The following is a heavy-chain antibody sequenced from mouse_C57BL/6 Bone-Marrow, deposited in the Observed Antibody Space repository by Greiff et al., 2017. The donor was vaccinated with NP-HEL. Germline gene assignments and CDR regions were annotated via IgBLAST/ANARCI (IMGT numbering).Heavy chain of an antibody. D-gene: IGHD2-1*01. J-gene: IGHJ2*01. CDR1: GYTFTTYP. CDR3: ARRGNYWFYFDY. V-gene: IGHV1-47*01. Sequence: QVQLQQSGAELVKPGASVKMSCKASGYTFTTYPIDWVKQNHGKSLEWIGNFHPYNDDTEYNEKFKNKATLTVEKSSSTAYLELSRLTSDDSSVYYYARRGNYWFYFDYWGQGTTLTVSS. CDR2: FHPYNDDT.